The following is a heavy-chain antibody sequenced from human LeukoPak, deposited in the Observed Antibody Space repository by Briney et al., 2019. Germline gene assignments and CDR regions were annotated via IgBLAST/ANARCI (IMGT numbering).Heavy chain of an antibody. CDR1: GGSISSGSYY. Sequence: PSETLSLTCTVSGGSISSGSYYWNWIRPPAGKGLEWIGRIYTSGSTNYNPSLKSRVTISVDTSKNQFSLKLSSVTAADTAVYYCARFDYYYYYMDVWGKGTTVTVSS. CDR2: IYTSGST. CDR3: ARFDYYYYYMDV. J-gene: IGHJ6*03. V-gene: IGHV4-61*02.